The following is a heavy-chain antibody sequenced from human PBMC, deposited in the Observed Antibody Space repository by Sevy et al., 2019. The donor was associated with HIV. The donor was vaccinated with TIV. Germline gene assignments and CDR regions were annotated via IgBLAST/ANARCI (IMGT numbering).Heavy chain of an antibody. CDR3: ARGPSGAAAGRFDS. Sequence: GGSLRLSCAASGFTFSSYWINWVRQAPGEGLEWVANINQGGNQKHYMDSVKGRFTISRDNAENGVYLQMNSLGVEDTAVYYCARGPSGAAAGRFDSWGQGTLVTVSS. J-gene: IGHJ4*02. D-gene: IGHD6-13*01. V-gene: IGHV3-7*01. CDR2: INQGGNQK. CDR1: GFTFSSYW.